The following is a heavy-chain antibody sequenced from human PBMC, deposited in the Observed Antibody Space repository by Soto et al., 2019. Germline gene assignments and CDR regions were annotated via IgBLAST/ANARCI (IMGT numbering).Heavy chain of an antibody. V-gene: IGHV4-30-4*01. CDR1: GGSISSGDYY. CDR3: AREGNDGSAYASGMDV. Sequence: ASETLSLTCTVSGGSISSGDYYWSWIRQPPGKGLEWIGYIYYSGSTYYNPSLKSRVTISVDTSKNQFSLKLSSVTAADTAVCYCAREGNDGSAYASGMDVWGQGTTVTVSS. J-gene: IGHJ6*02. D-gene: IGHD3-10*01. CDR2: IYYSGST.